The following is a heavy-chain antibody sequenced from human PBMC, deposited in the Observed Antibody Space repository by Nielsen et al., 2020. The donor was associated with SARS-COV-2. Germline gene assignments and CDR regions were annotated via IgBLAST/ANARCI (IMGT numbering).Heavy chain of an antibody. CDR2: VSNDGNIQ. V-gene: IGHV3-30*03. CDR3: ARETGYCDGTSCYSPDYYMDV. Sequence: GGSLRLSCAASGFTFSIYAMHWVRQAPAKGLEWVAVVSNDGNIQYYSDSVKGRFTISRDNSKNTVYLQMNSLRPEDTAVYYCARETGYCDGTSCYSPDYYMDVWGKGTTVTVSS. J-gene: IGHJ6*03. CDR1: GFTFSIYA. D-gene: IGHD2-2*01.